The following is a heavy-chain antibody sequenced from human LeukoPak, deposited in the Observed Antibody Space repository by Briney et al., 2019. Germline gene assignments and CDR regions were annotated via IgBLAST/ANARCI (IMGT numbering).Heavy chain of an antibody. D-gene: IGHD1-7*01. CDR2: TYYMSKWYN. CDR1: GDSVSSNSAA. Sequence: SQTLSLTCAISGDSVSSNSAAWNWIRQSPSRGLEWLGRTYYMSKWYNDYAVSVKSRITINPETSMNQFSLQLKSVTPEDTAVYYCARSHWNYDNWFDPWGQGTLVTVSS. J-gene: IGHJ5*02. V-gene: IGHV6-1*01. CDR3: ARSHWNYDNWFDP.